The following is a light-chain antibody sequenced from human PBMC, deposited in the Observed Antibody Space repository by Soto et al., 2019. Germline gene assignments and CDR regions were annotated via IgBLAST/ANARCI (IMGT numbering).Light chain of an antibody. V-gene: IGLV1-44*01. CDR1: SSNIGSNT. J-gene: IGLJ2*01. Sequence: QSVLTQPPSASGTPGQRVTISCSGSSSNIGSNTVNWYQQLPGAAPKLLIYHGNQRPSGDPDRFSGSKSGTSASLAIGGLQDEDEEDYFGAGCDDTMNDVVLGGGTKLTVL. CDR2: HGN. CDR3: AGCDDTMNDVV.